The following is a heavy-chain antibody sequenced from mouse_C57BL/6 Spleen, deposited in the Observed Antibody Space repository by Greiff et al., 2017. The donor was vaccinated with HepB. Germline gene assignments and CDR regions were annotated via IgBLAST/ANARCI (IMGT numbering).Heavy chain of an antibody. CDR3: AREGDTTSVWYFDV. Sequence: EVQGVESGGDLVKPGGSLKLSCAASGFTFSSYGMSWVRPTPDKRLEWVATISSGDSYTYYPDSVKGRFTISSDNAKNTLYLQMSSLKSEDTSMYYCAREGDTTSVWYFDVWGTGTTVTVSS. J-gene: IGHJ1*03. V-gene: IGHV5-6*01. CDR2: ISSGDSYT. CDR1: GFTFSSYG. D-gene: IGHD1-1*01.